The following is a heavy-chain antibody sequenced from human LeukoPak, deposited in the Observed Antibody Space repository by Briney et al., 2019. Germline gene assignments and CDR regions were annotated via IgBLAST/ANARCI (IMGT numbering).Heavy chain of an antibody. CDR3: ARGSGSYSDYFDY. J-gene: IGHJ4*02. CDR2: IYYSGST. V-gene: IGHV4-59*01. D-gene: IGHD1-26*01. Sequence: PSETLSLTCTVSGGSISNYYWSWLRQPPGKGLEWIGYIYYSGSTNYNPSLKSRVTISVDTSKNQFSLKLSSVTAADTAVYYCARGSGSYSDYFDYWGQGTLVTVSS. CDR1: GGSISNYY.